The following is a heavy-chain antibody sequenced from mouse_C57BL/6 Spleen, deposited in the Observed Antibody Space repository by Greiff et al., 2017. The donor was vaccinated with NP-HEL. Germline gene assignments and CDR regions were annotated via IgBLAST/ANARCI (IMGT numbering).Heavy chain of an antibody. CDR1: GYTFTSYT. J-gene: IGHJ4*01. CDR3: ARPGWDNAMDY. CDR2: INPSSGYT. D-gene: IGHD4-1*01. Sequence: QVHVKQSGAELARPGASVKMSCKASGYTFTSYTMHWVKQRPGQGLEWIGYINPSSGYTKYNQKFKDKATLTADKSSSTAYMQLSSLTSEDSAVYYCARPGWDNAMDYWGQGTSVTVSS. V-gene: IGHV1-4*01.